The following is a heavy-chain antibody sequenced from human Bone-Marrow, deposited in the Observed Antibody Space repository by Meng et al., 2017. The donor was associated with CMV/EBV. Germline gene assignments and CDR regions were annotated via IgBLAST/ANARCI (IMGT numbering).Heavy chain of an antibody. Sequence: LSLTCAASGFTFSDYYMSWIRQAPGKGLEWVSYISSSGSTIYYADSVKGRFTISRDNAKNSLYLQMNSLRAEDTAVYYCARDTRGYGGYYYYGMDVWGQGTTVTGSS. CDR2: ISSSGSTI. D-gene: IGHD5-12*01. V-gene: IGHV3-11*01. J-gene: IGHJ6*02. CDR1: GFTFSDYY. CDR3: ARDTRGYGGYYYYGMDV.